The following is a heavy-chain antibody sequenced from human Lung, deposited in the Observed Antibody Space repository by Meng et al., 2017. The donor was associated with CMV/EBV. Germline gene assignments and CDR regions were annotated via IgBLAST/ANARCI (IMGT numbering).Heavy chain of an antibody. CDR2: IYHSGST. Sequence: SXTLSLTCTVSGSSISSGYYWGWVRQPPGKGLEWIGSIYHSGSTYYNPSLKSRVTISVDTSKNQFSLKLSSVTAADTAVYYCARARFDYLGQGTLVTVSS. V-gene: IGHV4-38-2*02. J-gene: IGHJ4*02. CDR3: ARARFDY. CDR1: GSSISSGYY.